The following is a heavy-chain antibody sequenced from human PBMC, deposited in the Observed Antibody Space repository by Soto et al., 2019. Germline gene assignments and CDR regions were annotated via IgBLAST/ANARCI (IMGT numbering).Heavy chain of an antibody. CDR3: ARAGVTPDFFDY. Sequence: PGGSLRLSCAASGFSVRTNYITWVRQAPGKGLEWVSVFESGGSIYYAESVKGRFIISRDYAKNTVYLQMNSLRAEDTAVYYCARAGVTPDFFDYWGQGTLVTVSS. D-gene: IGHD2-21*02. V-gene: IGHV3-53*01. J-gene: IGHJ4*02. CDR1: GFSVRTNY. CDR2: FESGGSI.